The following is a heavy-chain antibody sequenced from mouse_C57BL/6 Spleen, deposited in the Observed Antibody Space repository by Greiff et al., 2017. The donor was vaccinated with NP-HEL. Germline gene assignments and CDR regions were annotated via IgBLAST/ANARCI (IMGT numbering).Heavy chain of an antibody. J-gene: IGHJ2*01. Sequence: EVHLVESGGGLVPPGGSLSLSCAASGFTFTDYYMSWVRQPPGKALEWLGFIRNKANGYTTEYSASVKGRFTISRDNSQCILYLQMNALRAEESATYYCASGLRYYFDYWGQGTTLTVSS. V-gene: IGHV7-3*01. CDR3: ASGLRYYFDY. CDR2: IRNKANGYTT. D-gene: IGHD1-1*01. CDR1: GFTFTDYY.